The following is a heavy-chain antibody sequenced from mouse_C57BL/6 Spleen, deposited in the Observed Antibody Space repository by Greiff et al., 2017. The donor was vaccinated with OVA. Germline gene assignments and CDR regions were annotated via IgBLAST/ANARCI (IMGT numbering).Heavy chain of an antibody. CDR2: ISYDGSN. D-gene: IGHD4-1*01. CDR1: GYSITSGYY. V-gene: IGHV3-6*01. Sequence: EVQRVESGPGLVKPSQSLSLTCSVTGYSITSGYYWNWIRQFPGNKLEWMGYISYDGSNNYNPSLKNRISITRDTSKNQFFLKLNSVTTEDTATYYCARELGFDYWGQGTTLTVSS. CDR3: ARELGFDY. J-gene: IGHJ2*01.